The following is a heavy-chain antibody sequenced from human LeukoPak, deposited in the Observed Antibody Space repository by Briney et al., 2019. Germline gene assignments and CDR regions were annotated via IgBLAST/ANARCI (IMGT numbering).Heavy chain of an antibody. CDR3: AGYYDILTGYYS. V-gene: IGHV4-61*02. J-gene: IGHJ4*02. CDR2: IYTSGST. D-gene: IGHD3-9*01. Sequence: PSETLSLTCTVSGGSISSGSYYWSWIRQPAGKGLEWIGRIYTSGSTNYNPSLKSRVTISVDTSKNQFSLKLSSVTAADTAVYYCAGYYDILTGYYSWGQGTLVTVSS. CDR1: GGSISSGSYY.